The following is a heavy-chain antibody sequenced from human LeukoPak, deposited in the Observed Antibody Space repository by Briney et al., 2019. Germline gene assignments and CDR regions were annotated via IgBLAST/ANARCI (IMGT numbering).Heavy chain of an antibody. CDR2: ISGSGGST. CDR3: AARYFDWARGGRYFDY. V-gene: IGHV3-23*01. Sequence: GGSLILSCAASGFTFSSYAMSWVRQAPGKGLEWVSAISGSGGSTYYADSVKGRFTISRDNSKNTLYLQMNSLRAEDTAVYYCAARYFDWARGGRYFDYWGQGTLVTVSS. J-gene: IGHJ4*02. D-gene: IGHD3-9*01. CDR1: GFTFSSYA.